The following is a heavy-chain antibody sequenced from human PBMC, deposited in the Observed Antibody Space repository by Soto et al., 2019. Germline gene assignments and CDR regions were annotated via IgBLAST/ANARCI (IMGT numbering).Heavy chain of an antibody. Sequence: GGSLRLSCAASGFTFSSYAMSWVRQAPGKGLEWVSAISGSGGSTYYADSVKGRFTISRDNSKNTLYLQMNSLRAEDRAVDYCAKVRSRIAVAGNDAFDIWGQGTMVTVSS. D-gene: IGHD6-19*01. J-gene: IGHJ3*02. CDR3: AKVRSRIAVAGNDAFDI. V-gene: IGHV3-23*01. CDR2: ISGSGGST. CDR1: GFTFSSYA.